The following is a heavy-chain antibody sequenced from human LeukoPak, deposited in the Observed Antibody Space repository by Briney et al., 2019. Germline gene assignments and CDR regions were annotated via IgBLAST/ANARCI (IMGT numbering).Heavy chain of an antibody. CDR3: AKDLIIVVVPAATAFDI. V-gene: IGHV3-23*01. Sequence: PAGGSLRLSCAASGFTFSSYAMSWVRQAPGKGLEWVSAISGSGGSTYYADSVKGRFTISRDNSKNTLYLQMNSLRAEDTAVYYCAKDLIIVVVPAATAFDIWGQGTMVTVSS. CDR2: ISGSGGST. J-gene: IGHJ3*02. CDR1: GFTFSSYA. D-gene: IGHD2-2*01.